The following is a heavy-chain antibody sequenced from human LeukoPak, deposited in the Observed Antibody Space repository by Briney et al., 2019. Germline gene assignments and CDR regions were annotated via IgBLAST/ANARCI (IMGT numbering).Heavy chain of an antibody. J-gene: IGHJ4*02. Sequence: SETLSLTCADSGGSFSGYYWSWIRQPPGKGLEGIGEINHSGSTNYNPSLKSRVTISVDTSKNQFSLKLSSVTAADTAVYYCARGNRLLFQAFDYRGQGTLVTVSS. V-gene: IGHV4-34*01. CDR1: GGSFSGYY. CDR2: INHSGST. D-gene: IGHD2-15*01. CDR3: ARGNRLLFQAFDY.